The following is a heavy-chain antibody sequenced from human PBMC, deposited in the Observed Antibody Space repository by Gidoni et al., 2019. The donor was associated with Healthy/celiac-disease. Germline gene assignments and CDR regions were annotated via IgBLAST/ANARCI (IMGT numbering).Heavy chain of an antibody. CDR1: GGTFRSYA. D-gene: IGHD5-18*01. V-gene: IGHV1-69*01. CDR2: PIFGTA. CDR3: ARAEKRGYSYGSFDY. Sequence: QVQLVQSAAEVTKPGSSVKVSCKASGGTFRSYAIIPIFGTANYAQKCQGRVTITADESTSTAYVELSSLRSEDTAVYYCARAEKRGYSYGSFDYWGQGTLVTVSS. J-gene: IGHJ4*02.